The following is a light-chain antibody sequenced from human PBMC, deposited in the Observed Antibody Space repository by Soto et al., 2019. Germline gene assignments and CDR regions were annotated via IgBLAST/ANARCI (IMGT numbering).Light chain of an antibody. V-gene: IGLV1-44*01. Sequence: QSVLTQPPSASGTPGPRFTISCSGSSSNIGSNTVNWYQQLPGTAPKLLIYSNNQRPSGVPDRFSGSKSGTSASLAISGLQSEDEADYYCAAWDDSLNGVVFGGGTKLTV. CDR2: SNN. CDR1: SSNIGSNT. J-gene: IGLJ2*01. CDR3: AAWDDSLNGVV.